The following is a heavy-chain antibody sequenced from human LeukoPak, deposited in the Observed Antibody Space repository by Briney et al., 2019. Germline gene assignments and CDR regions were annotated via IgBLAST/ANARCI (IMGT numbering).Heavy chain of an antibody. CDR2: ISGSGGST. J-gene: IGHJ6*03. V-gene: IGHV3-23*01. D-gene: IGHD3-22*01. CDR3: AREGYSRYYYMDV. Sequence: GGALRLSCAASGFTFSSYAMSWVRQAPGKGLEWVSLISGSGGSTYYADSVKGRFTISRDNLKNTLYLQMNSLRAEDTALYYCAREGYSRYYYMDVWGKGTTVTVSS. CDR1: GFTFSSYA.